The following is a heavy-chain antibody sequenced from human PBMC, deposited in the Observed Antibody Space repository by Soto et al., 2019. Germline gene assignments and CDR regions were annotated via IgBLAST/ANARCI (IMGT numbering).Heavy chain of an antibody. V-gene: IGHV5-10-1*01. Sequence: PGESPKISCKGSGYSFTSYWISWVRQMPGKGLEWMGRIDPSDSYTDYSPSFQGHVTISADKSISTAYLQWSSLKASDTAMYYCASQRTIFGVVTAFDYWGQGTLVTVSS. J-gene: IGHJ4*02. D-gene: IGHD3-3*01. CDR3: ASQRTIFGVVTAFDY. CDR1: GYSFTSYW. CDR2: IDPSDSYT.